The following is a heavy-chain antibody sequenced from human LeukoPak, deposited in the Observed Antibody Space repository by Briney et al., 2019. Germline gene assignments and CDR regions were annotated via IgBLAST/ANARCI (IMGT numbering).Heavy chain of an antibody. CDR2: IYSGGST. V-gene: IGHV3-53*01. CDR1: GFTVSSNY. D-gene: IGHD3-10*01. J-gene: IGHJ4*02. CDR3: AAKTVNMVRGVMS. Sequence: PGGSLRLSCAASGFTVSSNYMSWVRQAPGNGLEWVSVIYSGGSTYYADSVKGRFTISRDNSKNTLYLQMNSLRAEDTAVYYCAAKTVNMVRGVMSWGQGTLVTVSS.